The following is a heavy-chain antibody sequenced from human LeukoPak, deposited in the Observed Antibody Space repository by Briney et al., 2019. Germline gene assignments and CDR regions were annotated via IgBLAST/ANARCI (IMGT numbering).Heavy chain of an antibody. CDR1: GYTFTSYD. CDR2: MNPNSGST. CDR3: ARGYYYDFWSGYLNWFDP. Sequence: ASVKVSCKASGYTFTSYDINWVRQATGQGLEWMGWMNPNSGSTGYAQKFQGRVTITRNTSISTAYMELSSLRSEDTAVYYCARGYYYDFWSGYLNWFDPWGQGTLVTVSS. D-gene: IGHD3-3*01. V-gene: IGHV1-8*03. J-gene: IGHJ5*02.